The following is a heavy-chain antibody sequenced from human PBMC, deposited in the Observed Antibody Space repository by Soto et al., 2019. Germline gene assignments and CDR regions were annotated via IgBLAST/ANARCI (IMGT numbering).Heavy chain of an antibody. CDR1: GFSFSLYS. V-gene: IGHV3-21*01. Sequence: GSLRLSCVASGFSFSLYSMNWARQAPGKGLEWVSCITRRGAYIYYTDSVKGRFTVSRDDAKNSMYLQMNSLRVEDTAVYYCARNPPDYYDSSGDDSFNIWGLGTMVTVSS. CDR2: ITRRGAYI. J-gene: IGHJ3*02. D-gene: IGHD3-22*01. CDR3: ARNPPDYYDSSGDDSFNI.